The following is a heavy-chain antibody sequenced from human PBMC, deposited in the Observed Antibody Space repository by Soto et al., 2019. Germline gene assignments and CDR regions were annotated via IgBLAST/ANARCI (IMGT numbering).Heavy chain of an antibody. J-gene: IGHJ4*02. V-gene: IGHV3-23*01. CDR1: GFTFSSYA. Sequence: PGGSLRLSCAASGFTFSSYAMSWVRQAPGKGLEWVSAISGSGGSTYYADSVKGRFTISRDNSKNTLYLQRNSLRAEDTAVYYCAKGSYDFWSGYDYWGQGTLVTVSS. D-gene: IGHD3-3*01. CDR2: ISGSGGST. CDR3: AKGSYDFWSGYDY.